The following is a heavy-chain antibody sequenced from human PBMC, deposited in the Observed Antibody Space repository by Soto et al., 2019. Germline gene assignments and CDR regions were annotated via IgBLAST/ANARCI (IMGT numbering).Heavy chain of an antibody. Sequence: QVQLVESGGGVVQPGRSLRLSCAASGFTFSSYAMHWVRQAPGKGLEWVAVISYDGSNKYYADSVKGRFTISRDNSKNTLYLQMNSLRAEDTAVYYCARDKSRQQLGQRGSYGMDVWGQGTTVTVSS. CDR2: ISYDGSNK. J-gene: IGHJ6*02. CDR1: GFTFSSYA. V-gene: IGHV3-30-3*01. D-gene: IGHD6-13*01. CDR3: ARDKSRQQLGQRGSYGMDV.